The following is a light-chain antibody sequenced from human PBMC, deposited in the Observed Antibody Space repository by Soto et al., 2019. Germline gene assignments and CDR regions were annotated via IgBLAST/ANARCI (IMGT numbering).Light chain of an antibody. CDR3: QHYDNLPPYT. CDR1: QDISNY. V-gene: IGKV1-33*01. Sequence: DLQMTQSPSSLSASVGDRVTITCQASQDISNYLNWYQQKPGKAPKLLIYDASNLEIGVPSRFSGSGSGTDFTFTISSLQPEDIATYYCQHYDNLPPYTFGQGTKLEI. CDR2: DAS. J-gene: IGKJ2*01.